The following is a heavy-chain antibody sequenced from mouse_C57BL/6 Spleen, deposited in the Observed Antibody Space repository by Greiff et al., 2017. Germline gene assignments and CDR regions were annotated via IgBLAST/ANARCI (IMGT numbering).Heavy chain of an antibody. Sequence: DVHLVESGGGLVKPGGSLKLSCAASGFTFSDYGMHWVRQAPEKGLEWVAYISSGSSTIYYADTVKGRFTISRDNAKNTLFLQMTSLRSEDTAMYYCARELGDYFDYWGQGTTLTVSS. CDR3: ARELGDYFDY. D-gene: IGHD3-1*01. V-gene: IGHV5-17*01. J-gene: IGHJ2*01. CDR1: GFTFSDYG. CDR2: ISSGSSTI.